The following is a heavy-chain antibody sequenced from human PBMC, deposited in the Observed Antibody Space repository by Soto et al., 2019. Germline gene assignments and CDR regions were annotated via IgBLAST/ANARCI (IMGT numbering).Heavy chain of an antibody. J-gene: IGHJ3*02. V-gene: IGHV3-23*01. CDR2: ISGSGGST. CDR3: AKAMYYDILTGYYKAAFDI. CDR1: GFTFSSYA. Sequence: GGSLRLSCAASGFTFSSYAMSWVRQAPGKGLEWVSAISGSGGSTYYADSVKGRFTISRDNSKNTLYLQMNSLRAEDTAVYYCAKAMYYDILTGYYKAAFDIWGQGTLVTVSS. D-gene: IGHD3-9*01.